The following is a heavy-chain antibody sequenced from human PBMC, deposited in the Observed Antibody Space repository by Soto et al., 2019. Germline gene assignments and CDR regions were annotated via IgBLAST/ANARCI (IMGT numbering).Heavy chain of an antibody. CDR1: GYSFTSYW. Sequence: VESLKISCRVSGYSFTSYWSGWVRQMPGKGLEWMGIIYPGDSDTRYSPSFQGQVTISADKSISTAYLQWSSLKASDTAMYYCARLPRYCSGGSCRNWFDPWGQGTLVTVSS. D-gene: IGHD2-15*01. V-gene: IGHV5-51*01. J-gene: IGHJ5*02. CDR2: IYPGDSDT. CDR3: ARLPRYCSGGSCRNWFDP.